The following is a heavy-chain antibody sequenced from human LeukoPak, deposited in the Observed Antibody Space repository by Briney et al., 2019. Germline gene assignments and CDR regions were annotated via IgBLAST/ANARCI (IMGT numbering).Heavy chain of an antibody. CDR1: GGSISSYY. V-gene: IGHV4-4*07. D-gene: IGHD3-10*01. J-gene: IGHJ4*02. CDR3: ARDQYYYGSGSYGLDY. Sequence: SETLSLTCTVSGGSISSYYWSWIRQPAGKGLEWIGRLYTSGSTNYNPSLKSRVTMSVDTSKNQFSLKLSSVTAADTAVYYCARDQYYYGSGSYGLDYWGQGTLVTVSS. CDR2: LYTSGST.